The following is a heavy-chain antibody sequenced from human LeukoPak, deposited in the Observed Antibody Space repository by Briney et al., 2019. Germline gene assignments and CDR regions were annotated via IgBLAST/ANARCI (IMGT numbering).Heavy chain of an antibody. D-gene: IGHD5-24*01. CDR1: GYTFTSYG. V-gene: IGHV1-18*01. CDR2: ISAYNGNT. CDR3: ARDRGDGYKPEDY. Sequence: ASVKVSCKASGYTFTSYGISWVGQPPAKGLEGMGWISAYNGNTNYAQKLQGRVTMTTDTSTSTAYMELRSLRSDDTAVYYCARDRGDGYKPEDYWGQGTLVTVSS. J-gene: IGHJ4*02.